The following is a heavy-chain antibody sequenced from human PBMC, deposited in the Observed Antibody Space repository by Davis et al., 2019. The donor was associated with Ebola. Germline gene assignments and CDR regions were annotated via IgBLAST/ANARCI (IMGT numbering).Heavy chain of an antibody. D-gene: IGHD1-20*01. Sequence: AASVKVSCKASGYTFTGYYMHWVRQAPGQGLEWMGRINPNSGGTNYAQKFQGRVTMTRDTSISTAYMELSRLRSDDTAVYYCARSSYNWNEGEFDPWGQGTLVTVSS. J-gene: IGHJ5*02. CDR2: INPNSGGT. V-gene: IGHV1-2*06. CDR1: GYTFTGYY. CDR3: ARSSYNWNEGEFDP.